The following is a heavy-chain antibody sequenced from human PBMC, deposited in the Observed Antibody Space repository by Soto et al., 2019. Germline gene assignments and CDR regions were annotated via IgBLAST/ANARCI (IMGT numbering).Heavy chain of an antibody. CDR2: IVVGSGNT. Sequence: QMQLVQSGPEVKKPGTSVKVSCKASGFTFTSSAVQWVRQARGQRLEWIGWIVVGSGNTNYAQKFQERVTITRDMSTSTAYMELSSLRSEDTAVYYCAATGNYDFWSGYYRLDYWGPGTLVTVSS. V-gene: IGHV1-58*01. CDR1: GFTFTSSA. J-gene: IGHJ4*02. CDR3: AATGNYDFWSGYYRLDY. D-gene: IGHD3-3*01.